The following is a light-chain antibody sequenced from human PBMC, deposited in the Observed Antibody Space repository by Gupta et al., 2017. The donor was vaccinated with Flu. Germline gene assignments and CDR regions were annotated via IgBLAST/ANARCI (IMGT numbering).Light chain of an antibody. CDR2: GAS. CDR1: QSVSSSY. CDR3: QQYGSSLYS. V-gene: IGKV3-20*01. J-gene: IGKJ2*03. Sequence: ELVLTQSPGTLSLSPGERATLSCRASQSVSSSYLAWYQQKPGQAPRLLIYGASSRATGIPDRFSGSGPGTDFTLTISRLEPEDFAVYYCQQYGSSLYSFGQGTKLEIK.